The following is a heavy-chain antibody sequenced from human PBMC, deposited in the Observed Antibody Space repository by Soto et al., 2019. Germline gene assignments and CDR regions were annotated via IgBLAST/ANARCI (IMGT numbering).Heavy chain of an antibody. CDR2: IYYSGST. D-gene: IGHD3-10*01. J-gene: IGHJ3*02. CDR1: GGSISSSSYY. Sequence: SETLSLTCTVSGGSISSSSYYWGWIRQPPGKGLEWIGSIYYSGSTYYNPSLKSRVTISVDTSKNQFSLKPSSVTAADTAVYYCARGGVLLWFGELFFDAFDICGQGTMVTVSS. CDR3: ARGGVLLWFGELFFDAFDI. V-gene: IGHV4-39*01.